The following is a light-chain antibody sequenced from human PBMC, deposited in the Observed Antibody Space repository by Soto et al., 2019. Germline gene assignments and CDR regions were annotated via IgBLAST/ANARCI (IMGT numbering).Light chain of an antibody. CDR2: GAS. V-gene: IGKV3-20*01. J-gene: IGKJ1*01. CDR1: QSVTSNY. CDR3: QQYATFPRT. Sequence: EIVLTQSPATLSLSPGERATLSCTASQSVTSNYVAWYQQKPGQPPSLLIFGASFRAAGISDRFSGSGSGTGFTLTISRLEPEDFAVYYCQQYATFPRTFGQGTKLDIK.